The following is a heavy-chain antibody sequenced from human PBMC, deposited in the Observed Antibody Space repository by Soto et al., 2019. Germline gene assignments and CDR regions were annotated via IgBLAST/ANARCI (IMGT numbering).Heavy chain of an antibody. J-gene: IGHJ4*02. Sequence: QVQLVQSGAEVKKPGSSVKVSCKASGGTFSSYAISWVRQAPGQGLEWMGGIIPIFGTANYAQKFQGRVTITADESTSTAYMELSSLISEDTAVYYFAREYYYDSSVPPEKYFDYCVKGTLVTVSS. CDR3: AREYYYDSSVPPEKYFDY. V-gene: IGHV1-69*01. CDR1: GGTFSSYA. CDR2: IIPIFGTA. D-gene: IGHD3-22*01.